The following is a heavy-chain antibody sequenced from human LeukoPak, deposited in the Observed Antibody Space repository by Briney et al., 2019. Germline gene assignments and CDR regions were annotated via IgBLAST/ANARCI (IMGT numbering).Heavy chain of an antibody. CDR1: GGSISSSHYY. D-gene: IGHD4-23*01. CDR2: IYYSGSA. J-gene: IGHJ5*02. CDR3: ARVYGGDFGAGNWFDA. V-gene: IGHV4-39*01. Sequence: SETLSLTCTVSGGSISSSHYYWGWIRQSPGKGLEWIGSIYYSGSAYYSPSLKSRVIISVDTSKNQFSLNLSSVTAADTSVYYCARVYGGDFGAGNWFDAWGQGTLVTVSS.